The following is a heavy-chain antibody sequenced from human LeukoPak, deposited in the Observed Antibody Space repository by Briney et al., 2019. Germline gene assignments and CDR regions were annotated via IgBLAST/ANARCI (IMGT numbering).Heavy chain of an antibody. Sequence: PSETLSLTCTVSGGSISSSSYYWGWIRQPPGKGLEWIGSIYYSGSTYYNPSLKSRVTISVDTSKNQFSLKLSSVTAADTAVYYCARQAVAGSVFDYWGQGTLATVSS. CDR2: IYYSGST. D-gene: IGHD6-19*01. CDR3: ARQAVAGSVFDY. CDR1: GGSISSSSYY. J-gene: IGHJ4*02. V-gene: IGHV4-39*01.